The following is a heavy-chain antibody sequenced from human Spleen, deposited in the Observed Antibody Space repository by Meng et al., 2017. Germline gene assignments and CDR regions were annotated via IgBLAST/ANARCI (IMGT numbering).Heavy chain of an antibody. Sequence: QVQLVQSGTEVKKPGASVKVSCRASGDTFNTYTISWVRQAPGQGLEWMGGLIAVFDKTKAAPRFQDRVTFTADESTSTAYMELSSLTFDDTAVYFCARGRRNEPLFDYWGQGTLVTVSS. J-gene: IGHJ4*02. CDR3: ARGRRNEPLFDY. D-gene: IGHD1-14*01. V-gene: IGHV1-69*01. CDR1: GDTFNTYT. CDR2: LIAVFDKT.